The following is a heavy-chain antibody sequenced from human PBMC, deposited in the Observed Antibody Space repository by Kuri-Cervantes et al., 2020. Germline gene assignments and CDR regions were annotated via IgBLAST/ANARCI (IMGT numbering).Heavy chain of an antibody. Sequence: GESLKISCAASGFTFSSYAMHWVRQAPGKGLEWVAVISYDGSNKYYADSVKGRFTISRDNSKNTLYLQMNSLRAEDTAVYYCARALQYQNWFDPWGQGTLVTVSS. CDR3: ARALQYQNWFDP. CDR1: GFTFSSYA. V-gene: IGHV3-30-3*01. D-gene: IGHD4-11*01. CDR2: ISYDGSNK. J-gene: IGHJ5*02.